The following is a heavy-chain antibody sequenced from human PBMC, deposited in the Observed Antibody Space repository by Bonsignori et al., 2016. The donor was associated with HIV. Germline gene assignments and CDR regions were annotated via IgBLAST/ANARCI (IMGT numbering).Heavy chain of an antibody. V-gene: IGHV3-23*01. D-gene: IGHD7-27*01. CDR1: GFTFSSYA. Sequence: GGSLRLSCAASGFTFSSYAMSWVRQAPGKGLEWVSTIGGSGDTTYYADSVKGRFTISRDNSKNALFLQMNSLRAEDTAVYYCAKVPTGDRQFFDYWGQGALVTVSS. CDR3: AKVPTGDRQFFDY. CDR2: IGGSGDTT. J-gene: IGHJ4*02.